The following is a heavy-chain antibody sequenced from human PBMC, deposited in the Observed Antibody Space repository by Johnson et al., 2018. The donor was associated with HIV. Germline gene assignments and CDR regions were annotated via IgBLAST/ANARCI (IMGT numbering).Heavy chain of an antibody. CDR1: GFTFGSYA. V-gene: IGHV3-23*04. J-gene: IGHJ3*02. CDR3: ARVLNARPQWALDI. Sequence: MQLVESGGGLVKPGGSLRLSCAASGFTFGSYAMSWVRQAPGKGLEWVSIISGSGGRTYYADSVKGRFTISRDNSRNTLLPQMNSLRAEDTALYFCARVLNARPQWALDIWGQGTMVTVSS. D-gene: IGHD5-24*01. CDR2: ISGSGGRT.